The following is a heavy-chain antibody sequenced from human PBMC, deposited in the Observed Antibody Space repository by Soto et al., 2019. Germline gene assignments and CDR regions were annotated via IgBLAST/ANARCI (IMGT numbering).Heavy chain of an antibody. CDR3: ARDKDRALLGGNYYYIMDV. J-gene: IGHJ6*02. CDR1: GGTFSTSA. Sequence: QVQVVQSGAEVKKPGSSVKVSCKTSGGTFSTSAISWVRQAPGQGLEWMGGIMPIFRTADYAQKFQGRVTITADESTTTAYLELSSLRSEDTAVYYCARDKDRALLGGNYYYIMDVWGQGTTVTVTS. V-gene: IGHV1-69*12. D-gene: IGHD3-3*02. CDR2: IMPIFRTA.